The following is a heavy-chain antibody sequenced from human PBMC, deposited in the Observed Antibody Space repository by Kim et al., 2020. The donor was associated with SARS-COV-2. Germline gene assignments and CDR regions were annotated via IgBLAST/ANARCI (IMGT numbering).Heavy chain of an antibody. J-gene: IGHJ6*02. D-gene: IGHD6-19*01. Sequence: GRITISRDNAKNSLYLQMNSLRAEDTAVYYCARDRGIAVAGTSSGMAVWGQGTTVTVSS. CDR3: ARDRGIAVAGTSSGMAV. V-gene: IGHV3-48*03.